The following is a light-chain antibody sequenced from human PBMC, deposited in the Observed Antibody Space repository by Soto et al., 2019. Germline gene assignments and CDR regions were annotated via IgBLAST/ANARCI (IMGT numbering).Light chain of an antibody. Sequence: EIVLTQSPGTLSLSPGVRTTLSCRASQSVSSSYLAWYQQKPGQAPRLLIYAASSRATGIPDRFSGSGSGTDFTLTISRLEPEDFAVYYCQQYGSSRWTFGQGTKVEIK. V-gene: IGKV3-20*01. J-gene: IGKJ1*01. CDR1: QSVSSSY. CDR2: AAS. CDR3: QQYGSSRWT.